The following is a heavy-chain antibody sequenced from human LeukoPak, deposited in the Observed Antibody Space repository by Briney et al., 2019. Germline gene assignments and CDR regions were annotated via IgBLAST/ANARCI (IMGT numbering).Heavy chain of an antibody. V-gene: IGHV3-48*01. D-gene: IGHD1-26*01. Sequence: GGSLRLSCAASGFTFSSYSMNWVRQVPGKGLEWVSYISSSSSTIYYADSVKGRFTISRDNAKNSLYLQMNSLRAEDTAVYYCARAPHPVGATTSDYWGQGTQVTVSS. CDR2: ISSSSSTI. CDR1: GFTFSSYS. CDR3: ARAPHPVGATTSDY. J-gene: IGHJ4*02.